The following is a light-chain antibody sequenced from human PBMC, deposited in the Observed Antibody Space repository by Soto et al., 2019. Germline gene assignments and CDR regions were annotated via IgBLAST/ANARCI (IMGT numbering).Light chain of an antibody. J-gene: IGLJ3*02. CDR2: CNN. Sequence: QSALTQPPSASGTPGQRVTISCSGSSSNIGSNTLNWYQQLPATDPKHLIYCNNQRPSGVPDRFSGSKSGTSASLAISWLQYEDEADYYFAAWDDSLNGWVFGGGTKLTVL. CDR1: SSNIGSNT. V-gene: IGLV1-44*01. CDR3: AAWDDSLNGWV.